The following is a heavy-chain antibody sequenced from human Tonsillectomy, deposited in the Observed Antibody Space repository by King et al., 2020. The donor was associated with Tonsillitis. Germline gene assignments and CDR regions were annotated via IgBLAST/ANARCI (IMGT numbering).Heavy chain of an antibody. CDR2: ISAYNGNT. J-gene: IGHJ4*02. D-gene: IGHD3-22*01. V-gene: IGHV1-18*01. Sequence: QLVQSGAEVKKPGASGKVSCKASGYTFTSYGISWVRKAPGQGLEWMGWISAYNGNTNYAQKVQGRVTMTTDKSTSTAYMELRSLRSDDTAVYYCARDPLGFYDSSGYIDYWGQGTLVTVSS. CDR3: ARDPLGFYDSSGYIDY. CDR1: GYTFTSYG.